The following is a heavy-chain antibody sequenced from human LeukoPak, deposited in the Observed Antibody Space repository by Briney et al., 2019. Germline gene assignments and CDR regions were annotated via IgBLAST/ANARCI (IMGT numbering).Heavy chain of an antibody. D-gene: IGHD6-13*01. Sequence: SVKVSCKASGGTFSSYAISWVRQAPGQGLEWIGGIIPIFGTANYAQKFQGRVTITADESTSTAYMELSSLRSEDTAVYYCARGLAAAAPVDYWGQGTLVTVSS. CDR3: ARGLAAAAPVDY. CDR2: IIPIFGTA. J-gene: IGHJ4*02. CDR1: GGTFSSYA. V-gene: IGHV1-69*13.